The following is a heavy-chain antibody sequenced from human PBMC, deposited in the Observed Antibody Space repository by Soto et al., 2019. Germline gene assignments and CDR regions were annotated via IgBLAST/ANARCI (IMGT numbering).Heavy chain of an antibody. CDR3: AKSLRGHPRRAYVY. D-gene: IGHD3-16*01. CDR1: GFTFSRYA. V-gene: IGHV3-23*01. CDR2: ISGSGGST. J-gene: IGHJ4*02. Sequence: GGSLRLFCAASGFTFSRYAMNWVRQGSGKGLKWVSAISGSGGSTYYADSVKGRFSISRDNSKTTLYPQMNSLRAEDTAVYYFAKSLRGHPRRAYVYRGPGTLLTLS.